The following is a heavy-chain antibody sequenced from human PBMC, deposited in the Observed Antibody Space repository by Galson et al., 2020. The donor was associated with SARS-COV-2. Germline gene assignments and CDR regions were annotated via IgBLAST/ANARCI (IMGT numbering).Heavy chain of an antibody. CDR2: IYTSGST. J-gene: IGHJ4*02. D-gene: IGHD5-18*01. V-gene: IGHV4-61*02. CDR3: ARGQSEYAYGFHVES. CDR1: GGSVSSRSHY. Sequence: SETLSLTCTVSGGSVSSRSHYWNWIRQPAGKGLEWIGRIYTSGSTNFNPSLKSRVTMSVDTSANQFSLRLSSVTAADTAVYYCARGQSEYAYGFHVESWGPGTLVTVSS.